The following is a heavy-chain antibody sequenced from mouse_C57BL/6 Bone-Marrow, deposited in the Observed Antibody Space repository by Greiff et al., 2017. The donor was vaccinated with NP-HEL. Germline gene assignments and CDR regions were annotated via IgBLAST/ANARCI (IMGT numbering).Heavy chain of an antibody. CDR1: GFSLTSYG. CDR2: IWSGGST. V-gene: IGHV2-4*01. Sequence: QAQLQQSGPGLVQPSQSLSITCTVSGFSLTSYGVHWVRQPPGKGLEWLGVIWSGGSTDYNAAFISRLSISKDNSKSQVFFKMNSLQADDTAIYYCAKNKDGYYLAWFAYWGQGTLVTVSA. D-gene: IGHD2-3*01. CDR3: AKNKDGYYLAWFAY. J-gene: IGHJ3*01.